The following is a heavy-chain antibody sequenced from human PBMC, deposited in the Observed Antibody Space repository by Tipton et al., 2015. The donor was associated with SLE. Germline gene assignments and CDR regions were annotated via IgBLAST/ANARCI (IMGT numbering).Heavy chain of an antibody. CDR2: ISAYNGNT. CDR1: GYTFTGYY. CDR3: ASPSPYDFWSGYGMDV. J-gene: IGHJ6*02. Sequence: QLVQSGAEVKKPGASVKVSCKASGYTFTGYYMHWVRQAPGQGLEWMGWISAYNGNTNYAQKLQGRVTMTTDTSTSTAYMELRSLRSDDTAVYYCASPSPYDFWSGYGMDVWGQGTTVTVSS. D-gene: IGHD3-3*01. V-gene: IGHV1-18*04.